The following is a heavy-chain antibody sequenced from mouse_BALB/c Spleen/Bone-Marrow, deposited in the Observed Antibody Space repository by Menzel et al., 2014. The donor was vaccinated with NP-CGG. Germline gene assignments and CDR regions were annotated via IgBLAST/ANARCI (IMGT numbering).Heavy chain of an antibody. CDR3: ARLGRDY. Sequence: VQLQQSGPELVKPGASVKISCKASGYTFTDYNMHWVKQSHGKSLEWIGYVYPYNGGTGYNQKFKSKATLTVDNSSSTAYMELRSLTSEDSAVYYCARLGRDYWGQGTTLTVSS. D-gene: IGHD4-1*01. V-gene: IGHV1S29*02. J-gene: IGHJ2*01. CDR2: VYPYNGGT. CDR1: GYTFTDYN.